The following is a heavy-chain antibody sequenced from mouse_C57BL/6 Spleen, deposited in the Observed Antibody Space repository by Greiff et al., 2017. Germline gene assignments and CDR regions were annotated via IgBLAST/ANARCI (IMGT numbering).Heavy chain of an antibody. CDR1: YTFTDYYM. CDR2: YPVSGNTY. J-gene: IGHJ2*01. V-gene: IGHV1-83*01. CDR3: REGIDGSSHY. Sequence: VQLQQSGPELVKPGASVKMSCKASGYTFTDYYMHWVKQKPGKGLEWIGEIYPVSGNTYYNEKFKGKATLTADTSSSTAYMQLSSLTSEDSAVYFCAREGIDGSSHYWGQGTTLTVSS. D-gene: IGHD1-1*01.